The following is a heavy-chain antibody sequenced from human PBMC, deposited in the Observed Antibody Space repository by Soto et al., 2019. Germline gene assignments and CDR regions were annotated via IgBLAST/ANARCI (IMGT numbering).Heavy chain of an antibody. CDR2: ISSSSSTT. Sequence: EVQLVESGGGLVQPGGSLRLSCAASGFTFSSYSMNWVRQAPGKGLEWVSYISSSSSTTYYADSVKGRFTISRDNAKNSLYLQMNSLRDEDTAVYYCARASSGWLGDAFDIWGQGTMVTVSS. J-gene: IGHJ3*02. V-gene: IGHV3-48*02. CDR1: GFTFSSYS. D-gene: IGHD6-19*01. CDR3: ARASSGWLGDAFDI.